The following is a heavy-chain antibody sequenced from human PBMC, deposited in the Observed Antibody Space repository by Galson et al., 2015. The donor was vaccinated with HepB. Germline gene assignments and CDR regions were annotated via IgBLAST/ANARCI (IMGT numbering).Heavy chain of an antibody. CDR2: IFPDDSDT. Sequence: QSGAEVKKPGESLQISCTGSAYNFANYWIGWVRQMPGKGLEWMGIIFPDDSDTRYSPSFRGQVTISADNSINTAYLQWSRLKASDTAIYYCASSLATTLYFDYWGQGTLVTVSS. CDR3: ASSLATTLYFDY. CDR1: AYNFANYW. D-gene: IGHD1-1*01. J-gene: IGHJ4*02. V-gene: IGHV5-51*01.